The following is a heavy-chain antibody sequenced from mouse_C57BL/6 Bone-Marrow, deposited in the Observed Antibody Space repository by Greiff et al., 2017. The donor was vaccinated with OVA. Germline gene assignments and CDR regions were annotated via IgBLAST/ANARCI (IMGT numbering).Heavy chain of an antibody. J-gene: IGHJ4*01. CDR1: GYTFTSYG. V-gene: IGHV1-81*01. Sequence: QVQLQQSGAELARPGASVKLSCKASGYTFTSYGISWVKQRTGQGLEWIGELYPRSGNTYYNEKFKGKATLTADKSSSTAYMELRSLTSEDSAVYFCARRGITTVVDYYAMDYWGQGTSVTVSS. CDR3: ARRGITTVVDYYAMDY. CDR2: LYPRSGNT. D-gene: IGHD1-1*01.